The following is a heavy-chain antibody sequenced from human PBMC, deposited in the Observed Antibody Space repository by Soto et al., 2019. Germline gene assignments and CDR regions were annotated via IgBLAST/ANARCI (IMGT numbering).Heavy chain of an antibody. CDR1: GYTFTSYG. Sequence: ASVKVSCKASGYTFTSYGISWVRQAPGQGLEWMGWISAYNGNTNYAQKVQGRVTMTTDTSTSTAYMELRSLRSDDTAVYYCVVAAQPYYFDYWGQGTLVTVSS. V-gene: IGHV1-18*01. CDR3: VVAAQPYYFDY. D-gene: IGHD2-15*01. J-gene: IGHJ4*02. CDR2: ISAYNGNT.